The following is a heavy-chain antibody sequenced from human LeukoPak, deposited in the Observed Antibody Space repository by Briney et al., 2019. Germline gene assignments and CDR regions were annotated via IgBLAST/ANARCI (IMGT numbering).Heavy chain of an antibody. CDR3: AKGGYYYDSSGYYQPRADPLYYYYYMDV. Sequence: GRSLRLSCAASGFTFSSYGMHWVRQAPGKGLEWVAVISYDGSNKYYADSVKGRFTISRDNSKNTLYLQMNSLRAEDTAVYYSAKGGYYYDSSGYYQPRADPLYYYYYMDVWGKGTTVTVSS. CDR2: ISYDGSNK. CDR1: GFTFSSYG. V-gene: IGHV3-30*18. D-gene: IGHD3-22*01. J-gene: IGHJ6*03.